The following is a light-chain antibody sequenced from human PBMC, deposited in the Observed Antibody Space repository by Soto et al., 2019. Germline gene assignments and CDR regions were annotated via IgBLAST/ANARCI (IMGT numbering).Light chain of an antibody. J-gene: IGLJ3*02. CDR2: EVS. Sequence: QSGLTQPASVSGSPGQSITISCTGTSSDVGAYNYVSWYQQHPGKAPKLMIYEVSNRPSGVSNRFSGSKSGNTASLTISGLQAEDEGDYYCSSYTSGSTWVFGGGTKVTVL. V-gene: IGLV2-14*01. CDR1: SSDVGAYNY. CDR3: SSYTSGSTWV.